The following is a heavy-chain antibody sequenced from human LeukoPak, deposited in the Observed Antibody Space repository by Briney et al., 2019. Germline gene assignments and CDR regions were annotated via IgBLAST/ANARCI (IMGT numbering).Heavy chain of an antibody. CDR1: GGSISSSSYY. Sequence: SSETLSLTCTVSGGSISSSSYYWGWIRQPPGKGLEWIGSIYYRGSTYDNPSLKSRVTISVDTSKNQFSLKLSSVTAADTAVYYCARVLGNWNYLIGYFDYWGQGTLVTVSS. V-gene: IGHV4-39*07. CDR3: ARVLGNWNYLIGYFDY. CDR2: IYYRGST. J-gene: IGHJ4*02. D-gene: IGHD1-7*01.